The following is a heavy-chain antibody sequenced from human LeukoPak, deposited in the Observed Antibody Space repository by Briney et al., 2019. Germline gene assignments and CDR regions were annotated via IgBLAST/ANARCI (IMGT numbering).Heavy chain of an antibody. D-gene: IGHD4-23*01. J-gene: IGHJ4*02. V-gene: IGHV3-74*01. CDR2: INTDGSYT. CDR1: GFTFSSHW. Sequence: PGGSLRLSCAASGFTFSSHWMHWARQAPGKGLVWVSRINTDGSYTSYADSVKGRFTISRDNAKNTLYLQMNSLRAEDTAVYYCTRSYGGSADYWGQGNLVIVSS. CDR3: TRSYGGSADY.